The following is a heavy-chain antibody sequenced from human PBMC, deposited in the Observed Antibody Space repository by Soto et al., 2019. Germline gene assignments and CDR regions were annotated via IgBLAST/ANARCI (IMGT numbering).Heavy chain of an antibody. J-gene: IGHJ6*02. D-gene: IGHD6-19*01. Sequence: ASVKVSCKASGYTFTGYYMHWVRQAPGRGLEWMGWINPNSGGTNYAQKFQGWVTMTRDTSISTAYMELSRLRSDDTAVYYCARARGSSGWYGYYYYGMDVWGQGTTVTVSS. CDR2: INPNSGGT. CDR1: GYTFTGYY. CDR3: ARARGSSGWYGYYYYGMDV. V-gene: IGHV1-2*04.